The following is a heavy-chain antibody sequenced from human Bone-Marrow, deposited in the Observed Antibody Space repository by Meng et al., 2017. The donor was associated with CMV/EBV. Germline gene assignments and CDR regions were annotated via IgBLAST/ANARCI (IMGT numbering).Heavy chain of an antibody. D-gene: IGHD2-2*01. J-gene: IGHJ6*02. CDR1: GFTFSSYS. V-gene: IGHV3-21*01. CDR2: ISSSSSYI. Sequence: LSLTCAASGFTFSSYSMNWVRQAPGKGLEWVSSISSSSSYIYYADSVKGRFTISRDNAKNSLYLQMNSLRAEDTAVYYCAREGCSSTSCYWAYYYYGMDVWGQGTTVTVSS. CDR3: AREGCSSTSCYWAYYYYGMDV.